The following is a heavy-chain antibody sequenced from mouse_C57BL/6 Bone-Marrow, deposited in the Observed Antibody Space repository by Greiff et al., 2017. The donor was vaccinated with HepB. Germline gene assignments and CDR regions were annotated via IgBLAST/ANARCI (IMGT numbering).Heavy chain of an antibody. CDR2: INPYNGDT. J-gene: IGHJ3*01. V-gene: IGHV1-20*01. CDR1: GYSFTGYF. D-gene: IGHD1-1*01. CDR3: ARPGRGAWFAY. Sequence: EVKLMESGPELVKPGDSVKISCKASGYSFTGYFMNWVMQSHGKSLEWIGRINPYNGDTFYNQKFKGKATLTVDKSSSTAHMELRSLTSEDSAVYYCARPGRGAWFAYWGQGTLATVSA.